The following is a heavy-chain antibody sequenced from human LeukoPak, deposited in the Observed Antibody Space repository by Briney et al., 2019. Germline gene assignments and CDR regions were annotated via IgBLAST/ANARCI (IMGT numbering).Heavy chain of an antibody. J-gene: IGHJ4*02. CDR3: ANLNYYDSSMED. CDR2: ISGSGGST. CDR1: GFTFSSYA. Sequence: GGSLRLSCAASGFTFSSYAMSWVRQAPGKGLEWVSAISGSGGSTYYADSVTGRFTISRDNSKNTLYLQMNSLRAEDTDVYYCANLNYYDSSMEDWGQGTLVTVSS. D-gene: IGHD3-22*01. V-gene: IGHV3-23*01.